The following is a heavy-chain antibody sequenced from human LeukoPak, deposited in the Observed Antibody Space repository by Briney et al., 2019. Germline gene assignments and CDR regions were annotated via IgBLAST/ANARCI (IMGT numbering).Heavy chain of an antibody. D-gene: IGHD2-2*01. V-gene: IGHV3-7*01. CDR3: ARDLGLPAATFDY. CDR2: IKQDGSEK. J-gene: IGHJ4*02. CDR1: GFTFSSYW. Sequence: SGGSLRLSCAASGFTFSSYWMSWVRQAPGKGLEWVANIKQDGSEKYYVDSVKGRFTISRDNAKNSLYLQMNSLRADDTAVYYCARDLGLPAATFDYWGQGTLVTVSS.